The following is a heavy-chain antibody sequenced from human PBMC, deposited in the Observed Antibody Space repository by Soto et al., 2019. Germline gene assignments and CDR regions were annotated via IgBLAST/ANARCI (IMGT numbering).Heavy chain of an antibody. Sequence: QLHLVQSGAVVKKPGASVTVSCSASGYPVTAYYMHWVRQAPGRGLEWMGGINPATGAAKYTQTFQGRVTMAKDTPTSTLFMEPSGLTSEDTAVFYCARRGGVGVAGSAAFDMWGQGTLVTVSS. J-gene: IGHJ3*02. D-gene: IGHD3-3*01. CDR1: GYPVTAYY. CDR3: ARRGGVGVAGSAAFDM. V-gene: IGHV1-2*02. CDR2: INPATGAA.